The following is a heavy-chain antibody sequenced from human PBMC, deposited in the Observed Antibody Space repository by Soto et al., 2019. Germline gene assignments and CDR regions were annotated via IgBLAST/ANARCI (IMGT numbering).Heavy chain of an antibody. CDR2: ISGSGGST. CDR3: AKDQLGYGEYYFDY. D-gene: IGHD5-18*01. V-gene: IGHV3-23*01. Sequence: GGSLRLSCAASGFTFSSYAMSWVRQAPGKGLEWVSSISGSGGSTYYADSVKGRFTISRDNSKDTLYLQMSSLRAEDTAIYFCAKDQLGYGEYYFDYWGQGTLVTVSS. CDR1: GFTFSSYA. J-gene: IGHJ4*02.